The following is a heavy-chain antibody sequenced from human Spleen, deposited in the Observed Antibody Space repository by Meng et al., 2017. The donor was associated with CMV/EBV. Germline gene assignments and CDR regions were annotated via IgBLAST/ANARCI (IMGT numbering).Heavy chain of an antibody. CDR1: GYTFTVYF. J-gene: IGHJ4*02. Sequence: SCKAAGYTFTVYFLHWVRQAPGQGLGWMGIINPDDSSTAYDQRFQGRVTVTRDTSTSTVYAELSSLRSGDTAMYYCARGTATFLDSWGQGALVTVSS. V-gene: IGHV1-46*01. CDR2: INPDDSST. CDR3: ARGTATFLDS. D-gene: IGHD1/OR15-1a*01.